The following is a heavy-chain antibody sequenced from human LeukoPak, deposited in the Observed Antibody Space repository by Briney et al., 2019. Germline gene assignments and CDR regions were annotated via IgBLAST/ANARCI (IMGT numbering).Heavy chain of an antibody. J-gene: IGHJ4*02. V-gene: IGHV1-18*01. CDR2: ISGYNGNT. Sequence: ASVKVSCKASGYTFTRYGISWVRQAPGQGLEWVGWISGYNGNTNYVHKLQGRVTMTTDTSTSTVYMELRSLTSDDTAVYYCARGGGRDSGRENDYWGQGTLVTVSS. CDR3: ARGGGRDSGRENDY. D-gene: IGHD1-26*01. CDR1: GYTFTRYG.